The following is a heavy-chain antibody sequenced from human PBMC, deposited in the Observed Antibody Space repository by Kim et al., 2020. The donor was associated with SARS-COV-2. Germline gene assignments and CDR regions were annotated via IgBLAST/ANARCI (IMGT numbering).Heavy chain of an antibody. D-gene: IGHD1-26*01. V-gene: IGHV3-21*01. Sequence: GGSLRLSCAASGFTFSSYSMNWVRQAPGKGLEWVSSISSSSSYIYYADSVKGRFTISRDNAKNSLYLQMNSLRAEDTAVYYCARGLRGSYYFDYWGQGTLVTVSS. CDR3: ARGLRGSYYFDY. J-gene: IGHJ4*02. CDR1: GFTFSSYS. CDR2: ISSSSSYI.